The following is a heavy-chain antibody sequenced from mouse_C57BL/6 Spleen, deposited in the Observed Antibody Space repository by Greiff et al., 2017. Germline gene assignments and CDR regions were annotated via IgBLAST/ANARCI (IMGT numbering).Heavy chain of an antibody. CDR2: IYPGGGYT. Sequence: QVQLKQSGAELVRPGTSVKMSCKASGYTFTNYWIGWAKQRPGHGLEWIGDIYPGGGYTNYNEKFKGKATLTADKSSSTAYMQFSSLTSEDSAIYYCARGDYDDGGYAMDYWGQGTSVTVSS. D-gene: IGHD2-4*01. V-gene: IGHV1-63*01. CDR1: GYTFTNYW. CDR3: ARGDYDDGGYAMDY. J-gene: IGHJ4*01.